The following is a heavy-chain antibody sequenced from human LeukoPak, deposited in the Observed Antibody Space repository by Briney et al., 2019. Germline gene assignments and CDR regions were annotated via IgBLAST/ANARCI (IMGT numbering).Heavy chain of an antibody. Sequence: PGGSLGLSCAASGFTFSSYWMSWVRQAPGKGLEWVANIKQDGSEKYYVDSVKGRFTISRDNAKNSLYLQMNSLRAEDTAVYYCARPPRPGYYDSSGHDAFDIWGQGTMVTVSS. V-gene: IGHV3-7*01. CDR3: ARPPRPGYYDSSGHDAFDI. CDR1: GFTFSSYW. CDR2: IKQDGSEK. D-gene: IGHD3-22*01. J-gene: IGHJ3*02.